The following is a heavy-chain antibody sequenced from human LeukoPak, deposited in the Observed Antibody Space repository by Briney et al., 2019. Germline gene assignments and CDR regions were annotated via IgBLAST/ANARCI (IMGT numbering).Heavy chain of an antibody. CDR2: INHSGST. Sequence: PSETLSLTCAVYGGSFSGYYWSWIRQPPGKGLEWIGEINHSGSTNYNPSLKSRVTISVDTSKNQFSLKLSSVTAADTAVYYCTSQTVARWFDPWGQGTLVTVSS. CDR1: GGSFSGYY. CDR3: TSQTVARWFDP. V-gene: IGHV4-34*01. J-gene: IGHJ5*02. D-gene: IGHD1-14*01.